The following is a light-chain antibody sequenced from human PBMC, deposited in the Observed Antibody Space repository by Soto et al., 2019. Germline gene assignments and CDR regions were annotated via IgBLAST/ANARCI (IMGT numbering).Light chain of an antibody. V-gene: IGLV2-8*01. CDR1: SSDVGGYEN. CDR2: EVI. Sequence: QSVLTQPPSASGSPGQSVTISCTGSSSDVGGYENVSWYQQHPGKAPKLIIYEVIKRPSGVPDRLSGSKSGNTASLTVSGLLAEDEADYYGQSYDSSLSGYVFGTGTQLTVL. CDR3: QSYDSSLSGYV. J-gene: IGLJ1*01.